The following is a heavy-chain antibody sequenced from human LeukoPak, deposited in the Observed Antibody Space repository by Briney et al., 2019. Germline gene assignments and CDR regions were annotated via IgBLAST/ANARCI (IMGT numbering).Heavy chain of an antibody. V-gene: IGHV3-48*01. CDR3: ARSSSGYYYLLPFDY. D-gene: IGHD3-22*01. CDR1: EFTVSGYS. CDR2: ISSSSSTI. Sequence: PGGSLRLSCAASEFTVSGYSMSWVRQAPGKGLEWVSYISSSSSTIYYADSVKGRFTISRDNAKNSLYLQMNSLRAEDTAVYYCARSSSGYYYLLPFDYWGQGTLVTVSS. J-gene: IGHJ4*02.